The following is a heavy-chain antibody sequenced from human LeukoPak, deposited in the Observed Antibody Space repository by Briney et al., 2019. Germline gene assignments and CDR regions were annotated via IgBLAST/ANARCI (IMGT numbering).Heavy chain of an antibody. CDR3: ARDSSSWIDAFDI. J-gene: IGHJ3*02. CDR1: GGSISSYY. D-gene: IGHD6-13*01. Sequence: SETLSLTRTASGGSISSYYWSWIRQPPGKGLEWIGYIYYSGSTNYNPSLKSRVTISVDTSKNQFSLKLSSVTAADTAVYYCARDSSSWIDAFDIWGQGTMVTVSS. V-gene: IGHV4-59*01. CDR2: IYYSGST.